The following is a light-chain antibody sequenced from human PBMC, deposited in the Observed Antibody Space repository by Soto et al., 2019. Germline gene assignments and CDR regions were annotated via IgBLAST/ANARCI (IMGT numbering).Light chain of an antibody. CDR1: QSVSRSY. J-gene: IGKJ1*01. CDR3: HHYET. Sequence: EIVFTQSPGTLSLSPGDRATLSCRASQSVSRSYLGWYQQKPGQAPRLLMYCASIRAAVVPDRFSGSGSGTEFTLTISRLEPEEFTVYYCHHYETFGQGTKLDIK. V-gene: IGKV3-20*01. CDR2: CAS.